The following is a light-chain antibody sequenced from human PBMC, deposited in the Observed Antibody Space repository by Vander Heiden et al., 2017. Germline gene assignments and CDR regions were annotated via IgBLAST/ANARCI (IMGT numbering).Light chain of an antibody. CDR2: QAS. CDR1: QSISTW. Sequence: DIQMTQSPSTLSASVRDRVTISCRASQSISTWLAWYQQKPAQAHTLLIYQASDLVSGVPSRFSGSGSGTEFTLTISSLQPDDFATYYCQQYNSYSLTFGGGTKVEFK. V-gene: IGKV1-5*03. CDR3: QQYNSYSLT. J-gene: IGKJ4*01.